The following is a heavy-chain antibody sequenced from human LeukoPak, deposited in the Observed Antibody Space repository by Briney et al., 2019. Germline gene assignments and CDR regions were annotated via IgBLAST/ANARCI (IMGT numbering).Heavy chain of an antibody. CDR3: ARSEGIYGAQIDY. CDR2: IYYSGST. CDR1: GGSISSYY. D-gene: IGHD3-3*01. V-gene: IGHV4-59*01. Sequence: SETLSLTCTVSGGSISSYYWSWIRQPPGKGLEWIGYIYYSGSTNYNPSLKSRVTISVDTSKNRFSLKLSSVTAADTAVYYCARSEGIYGAQIDYWGQGTLVTVSS. J-gene: IGHJ4*02.